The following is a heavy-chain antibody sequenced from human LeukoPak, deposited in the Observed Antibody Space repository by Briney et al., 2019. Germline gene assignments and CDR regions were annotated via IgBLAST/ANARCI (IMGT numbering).Heavy chain of an antibody. CDR1: GGSISSGSYY. CDR2: ISSSGSTI. V-gene: IGHV3-11*04. J-gene: IGHJ6*03. Sequence: LSLTCTVSGGSISSGSYYWSWIRQAPGKGLEWVSYISSSGSTIYYADSVKGRFTISRDNAKNSLYLQMNSLRAEDTAVYYCARASWSGYSSGWYYYYYYMDVWGKGTTVTVSS. D-gene: IGHD6-19*01. CDR3: ARASWSGYSSGWYYYYYYMDV.